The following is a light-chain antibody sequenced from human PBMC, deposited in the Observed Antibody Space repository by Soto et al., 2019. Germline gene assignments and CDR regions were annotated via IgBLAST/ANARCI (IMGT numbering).Light chain of an antibody. CDR1: QSVNSNY. J-gene: IGKJ1*01. CDR2: DAS. Sequence: EIVLTQSPGTLSLSPGERATLSCRASQSVNSNYLAWYQQKLGQAPRLLIYDASSRATGIPDRLSGSGSETDCTLTINRMEPEDFAVYYCQHYGSSRTFGQGTKVDIK. CDR3: QHYGSSRT. V-gene: IGKV3-20*01.